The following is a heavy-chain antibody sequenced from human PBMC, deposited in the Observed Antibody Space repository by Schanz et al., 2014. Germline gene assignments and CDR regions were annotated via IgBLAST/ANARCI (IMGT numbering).Heavy chain of an antibody. Sequence: EVQLVESGGGLVQPGGSLRLSCGGSGFTFSKYWMSWVRQAPGKGLEWVANIKQDGSEKYYVDAVKGRFTISRDNSKNTLYLHMNTLRSEDTAVYYCASPSGYSDYGTYFDFWGQGTLVTVSS. D-gene: IGHD5-12*01. CDR2: IKQDGSEK. CDR1: GFTFSKYW. V-gene: IGHV3-7*02. J-gene: IGHJ4*02. CDR3: ASPSGYSDYGTYFDF.